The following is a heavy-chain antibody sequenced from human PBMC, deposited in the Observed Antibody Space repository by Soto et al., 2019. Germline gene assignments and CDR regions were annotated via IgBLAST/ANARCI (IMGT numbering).Heavy chain of an antibody. CDR3: ANQPTIGRLAAAIRFDP. J-gene: IGHJ5*02. Sequence: QPGGALRLSCAASGFTFSSYAMSWVRQAPGKGLEWVSAISGSGGSTYYADSVKGRFTIPRDNSKNTLYLQMNSLRAEDTAVYYCANQPTIGRLAAAIRFDPWGQGTLVNVSS. D-gene: IGHD6-13*01. CDR1: GFTFSSYA. V-gene: IGHV3-23*01. CDR2: ISGSGGST.